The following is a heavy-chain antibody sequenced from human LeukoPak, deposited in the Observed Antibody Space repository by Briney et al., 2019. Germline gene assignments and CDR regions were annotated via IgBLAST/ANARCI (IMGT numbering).Heavy chain of an antibody. CDR1: GFTFDDYG. V-gene: IGHV3-23*01. J-gene: IGHJ3*02. D-gene: IGHD1-26*01. CDR3: ARGGSYLSAFDI. Sequence: GGSLRLSCEASGFTFDDYGMNWVRQPPGKRPEWVSAISGSGGSTYYADSVKGRFTISRDNSKNTLYLQMNSLRAEDTAVYYCARGGSYLSAFDIWGQGTMVTVSS. CDR2: ISGSGGST.